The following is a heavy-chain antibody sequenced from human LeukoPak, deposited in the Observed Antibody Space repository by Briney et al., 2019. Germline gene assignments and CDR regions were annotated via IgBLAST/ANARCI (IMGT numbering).Heavy chain of an antibody. Sequence: GGSLRLSCAASGFTFSSYAMSWVRQAPGKGLEWVSAISGSFGSTYYADSVKGRFTISRDNSKNTLYLQMNSLRAEDTAVYYCERYTYYYDSRGYPFDYWGQGTLVTVSS. CDR1: GFTFSSYA. CDR3: ERYTYYYDSRGYPFDY. J-gene: IGHJ4*02. D-gene: IGHD3-22*01. V-gene: IGHV3-23*01. CDR2: ISGSFGST.